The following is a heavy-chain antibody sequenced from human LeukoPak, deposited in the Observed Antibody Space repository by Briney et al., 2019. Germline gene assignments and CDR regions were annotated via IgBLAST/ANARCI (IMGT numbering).Heavy chain of an antibody. J-gene: IGHJ3*02. V-gene: IGHV4-59*08. CDR2: ISYTGGET. D-gene: IGHD1-14*01. CDR3: ARQPGGTAAFDI. Sequence: PSETLSLTCTVSGGSINSYYWSWIRQPPGKGLEWIGYISYTGGETNYNPSLKSRLTISVDTSKNQFSLMLTSVTAADTALYHCARQPGGTAAFDIWAQGTMVTVSS. CDR1: GGSINSYY.